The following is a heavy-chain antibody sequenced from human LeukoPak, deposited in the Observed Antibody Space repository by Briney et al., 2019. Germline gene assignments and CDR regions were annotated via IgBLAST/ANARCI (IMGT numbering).Heavy chain of an antibody. Sequence: QAGGSLRLSCVASGFTFTIFGLNWVRQAPGKGPEWVSYIDARSGITYYADSVQGRFTISRDDARESVFLQMDGLRVDDTAVYYCARTYDFGRGPPGDAFDNWGPGTWVIVSA. V-gene: IGHV3-48*01. CDR2: IDARSGIT. D-gene: IGHD3-3*01. CDR3: ARTYDFGRGPPGDAFDN. J-gene: IGHJ3*02. CDR1: GFTFTIFG.